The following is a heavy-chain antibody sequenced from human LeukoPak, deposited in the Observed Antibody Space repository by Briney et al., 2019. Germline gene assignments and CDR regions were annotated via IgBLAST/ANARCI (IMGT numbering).Heavy chain of an antibody. J-gene: IGHJ4*02. CDR1: GFTFVGYG. V-gene: IGHV3-33*01. CDR2: IAYDGSRA. Sequence: GGTLRLSCAGSGFTFVGYGMHWFRQTPGMGLEWVAVIAYDGSRAFYADSVKGRFTISRDNSKNTMSVQMDDLRAEDTAVYYCTRYNNDHFDYWGQGTLVTVSS. D-gene: IGHD1-14*01. CDR3: TRYNNDHFDY.